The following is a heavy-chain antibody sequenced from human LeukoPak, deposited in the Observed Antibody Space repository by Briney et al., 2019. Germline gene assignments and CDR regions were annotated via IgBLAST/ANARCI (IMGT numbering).Heavy chain of an antibody. J-gene: IGHJ6*02. CDR3: ARDLIQSARYYYYGMDV. Sequence: ASVKVSCKASGYTFTSYAMHWVRQAPGQRLEWMGWINAGNGNTKYSQKFQGRVTITRDTSASTAYMELSSLRSEDTAVYYCARDLIQSARYYYYGMDVWGQGTTVTVSS. CDR2: INAGNGNT. V-gene: IGHV1-3*01. CDR1: GYTFTSYA.